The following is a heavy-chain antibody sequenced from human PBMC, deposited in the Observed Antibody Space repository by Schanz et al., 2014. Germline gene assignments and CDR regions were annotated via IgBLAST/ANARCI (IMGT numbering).Heavy chain of an antibody. CDR3: ARVLGKGYCSSTSCHSIRPYYYYGMDV. CDR1: GFSISDHT. CDR2: TYLGGNT. V-gene: IGHV3-66*01. J-gene: IGHJ6*02. Sequence: EVQLVESGGGLVQPGGSLRLSCAASGFSISDHTMRWDRQAPGKGLEPVSVTYLGGNTDYADSVKGRFTISRDNSKNSLYLQMNSLRDEDTAVYYCARVLGKGYCSSTSCHSIRPYYYYGMDVGGQGTTVTVSS. D-gene: IGHD2-2*01.